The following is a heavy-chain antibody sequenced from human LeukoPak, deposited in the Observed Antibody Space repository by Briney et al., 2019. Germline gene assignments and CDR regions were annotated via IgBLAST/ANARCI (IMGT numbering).Heavy chain of an antibody. J-gene: IGHJ4*02. CDR1: GGSTNSNSYY. CDR3: ARARGSRPGKYYFDY. D-gene: IGHD3-10*01. V-gene: IGHV4-39*07. Sequence: SETLSLTCTVSGGSTNSNSYYWSWIRQPPVKGLEWAGSMFYSGRTYYNPSLKSRVTISVDMSTNQFSLKLSSVTAADTAVYYCARARGSRPGKYYFDYWGQGTLVTVSS. CDR2: MFYSGRT.